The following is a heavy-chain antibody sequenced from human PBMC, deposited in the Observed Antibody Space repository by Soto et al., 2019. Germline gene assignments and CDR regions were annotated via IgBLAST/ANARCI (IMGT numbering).Heavy chain of an antibody. D-gene: IGHD2-21*01. Sequence: QVQLVQSGAEVKKPGASVKVSCKASGYTFTGYYMHWVRQAPGQGLEWMGWINPNSGGRNYAQKFQGWVTMTRDTSISTAYMKLSRLRSDDTAVYYCARGEGGPRWGSIDYWGQGTLVTVSS. CDR1: GYTFTGYY. CDR2: INPNSGGR. CDR3: ARGEGGPRWGSIDY. V-gene: IGHV1-2*04. J-gene: IGHJ4*02.